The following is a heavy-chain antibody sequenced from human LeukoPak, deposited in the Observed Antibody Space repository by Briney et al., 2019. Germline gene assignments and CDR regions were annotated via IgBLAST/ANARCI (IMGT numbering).Heavy chain of an antibody. V-gene: IGHV1-18*04. D-gene: IGHD5-12*01. CDR1: GYTFTSYY. Sequence: GASVKVSCKASGYTFTSYYMHWVRQAPGQGLEWMGWISAYNGNTNYAQKLQGRVTMTTDTSTSTAYMELRSLRSDDTAVYYCARLYSGYEFDYWGQGTLVTVSS. J-gene: IGHJ4*02. CDR3: ARLYSGYEFDY. CDR2: ISAYNGNT.